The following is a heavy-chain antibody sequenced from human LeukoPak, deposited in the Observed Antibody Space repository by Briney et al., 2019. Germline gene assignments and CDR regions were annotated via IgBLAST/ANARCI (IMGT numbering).Heavy chain of an antibody. J-gene: IGHJ4*02. D-gene: IGHD2-15*01. CDR3: AREPGGRMVAALWYYFDY. CDR1: GFTFDDYG. CDR2: ISSSSSYI. Sequence: GGSLRLSCAASGFTFDDYGMSWVRQAPGKGLEWVSSISSSSSYIYYADSVKGRFTISRDNAKNSLYLQMNSLRAEDTAVYYCAREPGGRMVAALWYYFDYWGQGTLVTVSS. V-gene: IGHV3-21*01.